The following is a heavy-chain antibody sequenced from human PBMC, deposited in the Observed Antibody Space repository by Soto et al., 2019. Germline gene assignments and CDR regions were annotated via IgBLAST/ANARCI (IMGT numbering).Heavy chain of an antibody. CDR1: GFTFSSYA. V-gene: IGHV3-30-3*01. CDR3: ARDYNMVRGVIITRRFDP. Sequence: GGSLRLSCAASGFTFSSYAMHWVRQAPGKGLEWVAVISYDGSNKYYADSVKGRFTISRDNSKNTLYLQMNSLRAEDTAVYYCARDYNMVRGVIITRRFDPWGQGT. D-gene: IGHD3-10*01. CDR2: ISYDGSNK. J-gene: IGHJ5*02.